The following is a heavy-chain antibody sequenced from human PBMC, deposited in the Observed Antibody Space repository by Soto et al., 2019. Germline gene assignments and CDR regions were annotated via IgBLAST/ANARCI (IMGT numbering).Heavy chain of an antibody. CDR2: TYYRSKWSY. CDR3: VRLRGNGWLDL. Sequence: SQTLSLTCVISGDSVSSDRASWNWIRQSPSRGLEWLAKTYYRSKWSYDYAISVRSRIIIIPDTSRNQFSLQLNSVTPEDTAVYYCVRLRGNGWLDLWGQGTQVTVYS. J-gene: IGHJ5*02. V-gene: IGHV6-1*01. CDR1: GDSVSSDRAS. D-gene: IGHD4-17*01.